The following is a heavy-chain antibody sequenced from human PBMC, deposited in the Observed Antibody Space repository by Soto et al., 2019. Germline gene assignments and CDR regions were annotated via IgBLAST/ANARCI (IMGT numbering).Heavy chain of an antibody. D-gene: IGHD3-9*01. J-gene: IGHJ5*02. Sequence: GGSLRLSCAASGFTFSSYGMHWVRQAPGKGLEWVAVIWYDGSNKYYADSVKGRFTISRDNSKNTLYLQMDSLRAEDTAVYYCARGCDILTAHRIDPWGQGTLLTVSS. CDR3: ARGCDILTAHRIDP. CDR2: IWYDGSNK. CDR1: GFTFSSYG. V-gene: IGHV3-33*01.